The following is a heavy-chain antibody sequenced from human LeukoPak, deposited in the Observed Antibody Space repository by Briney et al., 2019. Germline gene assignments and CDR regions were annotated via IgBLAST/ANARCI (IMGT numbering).Heavy chain of an antibody. V-gene: IGHV3-30*03. CDR2: ISYDGSNK. Sequence: GSLRLSCAASGFTFSSYGMHWVRQAPGKGLEWVAVISYDGSNKYYADSVKGRFTISRDNSKNTLFLQMNSLRAEDTAVYYCARDTSYYYDSSGYSVDYWGQGTLVTVSS. CDR1: GFTFSSYG. J-gene: IGHJ4*02. D-gene: IGHD3-22*01. CDR3: ARDTSYYYDSSGYSVDY.